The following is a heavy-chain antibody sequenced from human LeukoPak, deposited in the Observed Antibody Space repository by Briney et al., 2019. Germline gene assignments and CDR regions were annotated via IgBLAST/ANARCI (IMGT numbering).Heavy chain of an antibody. CDR1: GFTFSNYG. Sequence: GGSLRLSCAASGFTFSNYGMSWVRQAPGKGLEWVSAISGRGANTYYADSVKGRFTISRDNSKNTLYLQMNSLRAEDTAVYYCASDRKVTAAAGSNFGIIDYWVQGTLVTVSS. J-gene: IGHJ4*02. D-gene: IGHD6-13*01. CDR2: ISGRGANT. CDR3: ASDRKVTAAAGSNFGIIDY. V-gene: IGHV3-23*01.